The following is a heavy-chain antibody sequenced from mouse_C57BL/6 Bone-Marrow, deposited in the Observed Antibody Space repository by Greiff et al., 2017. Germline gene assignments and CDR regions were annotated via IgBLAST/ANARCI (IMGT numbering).Heavy chain of an antibody. J-gene: IGHJ1*03. D-gene: IGHD1-1*01. V-gene: IGHV14-4*01. CDR3: TYYSYGTPSDWYFDV. CDR1: GFNFKDDY. CDR2: IDPENGDT. Sequence: VQLQQSGAELVRPGASVKLSCTASGFNFKDDYMHWVKQRPEQGLEWIGWIDPENGDTEYASKFQGKATITADTSSNTAYLQLSSLTSEDTAVYYCTYYSYGTPSDWYFDVWGTGTTVTVSS.